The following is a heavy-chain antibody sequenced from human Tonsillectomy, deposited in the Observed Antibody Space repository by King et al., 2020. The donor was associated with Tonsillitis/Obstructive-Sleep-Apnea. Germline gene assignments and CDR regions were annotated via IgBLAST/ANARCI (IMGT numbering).Heavy chain of an antibody. Sequence: QLVQSGAEVKRPGASVTVSCKASGYTFTSHYIHWVRQAPGQGLEWMGVINPSGGSTSYAQKFQGRVTVTRDTSTSTVHMELSSLRSEDTAVYYCGRDQSRLRLRIPTYDTCFDYWGQGTLVTVSS. CDR1: GYTFTSHY. CDR3: GRDQSRLRLRIPTYDTCFDY. CDR2: INPSGGST. D-gene: IGHD3-3*01. J-gene: IGHJ4*02. V-gene: IGHV1-46*01.